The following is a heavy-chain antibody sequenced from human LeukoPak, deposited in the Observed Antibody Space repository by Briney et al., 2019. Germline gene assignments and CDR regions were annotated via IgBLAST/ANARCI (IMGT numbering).Heavy chain of an antibody. CDR2: INPSGGST. CDR3: ATHVDYGDYVSAPDY. CDR1: GYTFTSYG. Sequence: ASVKVSCKASGYTFTSYGISWVRQAPGQGLEWMGIINPSGGSTSYAQKFQGRVTMTRDTSTSTVYMELSSLRSEDTAVYYCATHVDYGDYVSAPDYWGQGTLVTVSS. V-gene: IGHV1-46*01. D-gene: IGHD4-17*01. J-gene: IGHJ4*02.